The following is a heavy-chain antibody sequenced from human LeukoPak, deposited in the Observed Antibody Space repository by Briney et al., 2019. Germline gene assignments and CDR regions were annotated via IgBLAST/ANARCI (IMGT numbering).Heavy chain of an antibody. CDR2: IYRSGTS. CDR3: ARHRPGGGSNDYFDF. Sequence: PSEILSLTCTVSHSSISSGYYWGWIRQPPGKGLQWIASIYRSGTSSYNPSLKGRVTISVDTSKNDFSLNLRSVTAADTAMYYCARHRPGGGSNDYFDFWGQGVPVTVSS. CDR1: HSSISSGYY. D-gene: IGHD3-16*01. J-gene: IGHJ4*02. V-gene: IGHV4-38-2*02.